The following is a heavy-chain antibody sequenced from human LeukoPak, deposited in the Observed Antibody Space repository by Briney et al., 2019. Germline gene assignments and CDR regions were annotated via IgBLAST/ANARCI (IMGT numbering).Heavy chain of an antibody. D-gene: IGHD3-3*01. CDR1: GGXISSFH. CDR2: IYTSGST. J-gene: IGHJ3*02. CDR3: ARGVNAFDI. V-gene: IGHV4-4*07. Sequence: SETLSLTCTVSGGXISSFHCSWIRQPAGKGLEWIGRIYTSGSTNYSPSLKSRVTLSVDTSKNHFSLNLSSVTAADTAVYYCARGVNAFDIWGQGTMVTVSS.